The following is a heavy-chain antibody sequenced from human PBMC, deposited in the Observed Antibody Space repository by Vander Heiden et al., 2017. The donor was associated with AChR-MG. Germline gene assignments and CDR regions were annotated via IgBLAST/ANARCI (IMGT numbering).Heavy chain of an antibody. D-gene: IGHD1-26*01. CDR3: ARDRAPSGTYAGMYAFDI. CDR2: ISGSSSYI. Sequence: EVQLVESGGGLVKPGGSLRLSCAASGFTFSSHSTHWVRQAPGKGLEWVSSISGSSSYIYYADSVKGRFTISRDNAKNSLYLQMNSLRAEDTAVYYCARDRAPSGTYAGMYAFDIWGQGTMVTVSS. J-gene: IGHJ3*02. V-gene: IGHV3-21*01. CDR1: GFTFSSHS.